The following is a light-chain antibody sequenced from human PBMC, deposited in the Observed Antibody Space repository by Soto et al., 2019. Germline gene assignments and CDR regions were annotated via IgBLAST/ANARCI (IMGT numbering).Light chain of an antibody. V-gene: IGKV1-5*03. Sequence: DIQMTQSPSTLSASVGDRVTITCRASQSISSWLAWYQQKPGTAPKLLIYNASTLQSGVPSRFSGSGSGTEFTLTISSLQPDHSATYYCQQYNDNWTFGQGTKVE. CDR2: NAS. CDR1: QSISSW. CDR3: QQYNDNWT. J-gene: IGKJ1*01.